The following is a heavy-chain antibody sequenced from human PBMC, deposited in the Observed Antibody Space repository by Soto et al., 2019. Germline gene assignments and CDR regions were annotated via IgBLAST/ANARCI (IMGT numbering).Heavy chain of an antibody. J-gene: IGHJ4*02. V-gene: IGHV3-30-3*01. Sequence: GGSLRLSCAASGFTFSSYAMHWVRQAPGKXLEWVAVISYDGSNKYYADSVKGRFTISRGNSKNTLYLQMNSLRAEDTAVYYCARAFPGTYCGGDCYVDYWGQGTLVTVSS. CDR2: ISYDGSNK. CDR3: ARAFPGTYCGGDCYVDY. CDR1: GFTFSSYA. D-gene: IGHD2-21*02.